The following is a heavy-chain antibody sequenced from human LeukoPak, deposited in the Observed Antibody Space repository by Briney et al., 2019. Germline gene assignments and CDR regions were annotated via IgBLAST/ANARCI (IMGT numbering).Heavy chain of an antibody. V-gene: IGHV7-4-1*02. Sequence: ASVKVSCKASGYTFTSYDINWVRQAPGQGLEWMGWINTNTGNSMYAQGFTGRFVFSLDTSVTTAYLQISSLKPEDTGVYYCARVYGHFDYWGQGSLVTVSS. CDR2: INTNTGNS. CDR3: ARVYGHFDY. CDR1: GYTFTSYD. D-gene: IGHD3-10*01. J-gene: IGHJ4*02.